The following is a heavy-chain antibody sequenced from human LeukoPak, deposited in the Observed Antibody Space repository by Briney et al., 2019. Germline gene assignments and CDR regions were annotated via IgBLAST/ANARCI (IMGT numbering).Heavy chain of an antibody. CDR1: GGSISSYY. CDR2: IYYSGST. V-gene: IGHV4-59*01. J-gene: IGHJ5*02. D-gene: IGHD6-25*01. Sequence: SETLSLTCTVSGGSISSYYWSWIRLPPGKGLEWIGYIYYSGSTNYNPSLKSRVTISVDTSKNQFSMKLSSVTAADTAVYYCARDVSGDLWFDPWGQGTLVTVSS. CDR3: ARDVSGDLWFDP.